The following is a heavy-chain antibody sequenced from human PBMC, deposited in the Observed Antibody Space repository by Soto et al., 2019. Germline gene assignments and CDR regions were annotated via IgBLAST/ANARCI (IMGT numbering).Heavy chain of an antibody. J-gene: IGHJ4*02. CDR3: ARDNYGSGSYYDY. Sequence: GGSLRLSCAASRFTFSDYYMSWIRQAPGKGLEWVSYISSSSSYTNYADSVKGRFTISRDNAKNSLYLQMNSLRAEDTAVYYCARDNYGSGSYYDYWGQGTLVTVSS. CDR1: RFTFSDYY. D-gene: IGHD3-10*01. CDR2: ISSSSSYT. V-gene: IGHV3-11*06.